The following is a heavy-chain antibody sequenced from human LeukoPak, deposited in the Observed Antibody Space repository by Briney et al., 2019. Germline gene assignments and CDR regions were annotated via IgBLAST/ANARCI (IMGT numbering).Heavy chain of an antibody. V-gene: IGHV3-21*01. CDR2: ISSSSSYI. J-gene: IGHJ6*03. Sequence: GGSLRLSCAASGFTFSSYSMNWVRQAPGKGLEWVSSISSSSSYIYYADSVKGRFTISRDNAKNSLYLQMNSLRAEDTAVYYCARGPFRYYDSSGFYYMDAWGKGTTVTVSS. D-gene: IGHD3-22*01. CDR1: GFTFSSYS. CDR3: ARGPFRYYDSSGFYYMDA.